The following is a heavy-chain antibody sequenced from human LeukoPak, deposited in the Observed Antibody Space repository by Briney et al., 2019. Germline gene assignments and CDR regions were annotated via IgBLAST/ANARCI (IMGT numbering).Heavy chain of an antibody. V-gene: IGHV4-34*01. D-gene: IGHD1-26*01. CDR1: GGSFSGYY. J-gene: IGHJ4*02. CDR3: ARGGGSYYQDY. Sequence: SETLSLTCAVYGGSFSGYYWSWIRQPPGKGLEWIGEINHSGSTNYNPSLKSRVTISVDTSKNQFSLKLSSVTAADTAVYYCARGGGSYYQDYWGQGTLVTVSS. CDR2: INHSGST.